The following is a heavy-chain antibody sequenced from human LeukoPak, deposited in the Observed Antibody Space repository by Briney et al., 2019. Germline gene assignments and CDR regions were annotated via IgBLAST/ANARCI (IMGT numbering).Heavy chain of an antibody. V-gene: IGHV1-2*02. J-gene: IGHJ4*02. CDR2: IDPNNGDA. CDR1: GYTFTGTGYY. CDR3: AREKSPDSGFDY. Sequence: RASVKVSCKASGYTFTGTGYYIHWVRQAPGQGLEWLGWIDPNNGDAHYAQNFQGSVTMTRDTSVSTAYMELNRLTFDDTAVYFCAREKSPDSGFDYWGQGTLVTVSS. D-gene: IGHD1-26*01.